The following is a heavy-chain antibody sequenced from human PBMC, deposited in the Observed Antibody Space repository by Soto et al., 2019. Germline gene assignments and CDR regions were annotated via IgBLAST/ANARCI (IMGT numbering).Heavy chain of an antibody. CDR3: ARRGVLIAAAGTGWFDP. Sequence: PGESLKISCQGSGYSFTSYWISWVRQMPGKGLEWMGRIDPSDSYTNYSPSFQGHVTISADKSISTAYLQWSSLKASDTAMYYCARRGVLIAAAGTGWFDPWGQGTLVTVSS. D-gene: IGHD6-13*01. V-gene: IGHV5-10-1*01. CDR1: GYSFTSYW. CDR2: IDPSDSYT. J-gene: IGHJ5*02.